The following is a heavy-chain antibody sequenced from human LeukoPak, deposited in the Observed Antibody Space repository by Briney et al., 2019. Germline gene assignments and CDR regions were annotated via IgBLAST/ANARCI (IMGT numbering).Heavy chain of an antibody. CDR2: IYYSGST. Sequence: SETLSLTCTVSGGSISSSSYYWGWIRQPPGKGLEWIGSIYYSGSTYYNPSLKSRVTISVDTPKNQFSLKLSSVTAADTAVYYCARTYSGSHPYYYYYMDVWGKGTTVTVSS. CDR3: ARTYSGSHPYYYYYMDV. D-gene: IGHD1-26*01. CDR1: GGSISSSSYY. J-gene: IGHJ6*03. V-gene: IGHV4-39*01.